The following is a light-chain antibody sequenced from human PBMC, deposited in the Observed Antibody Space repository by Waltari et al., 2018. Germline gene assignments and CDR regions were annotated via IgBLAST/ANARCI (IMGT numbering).Light chain of an antibody. CDR3: QQYYSTPLT. J-gene: IGKJ4*01. Sequence: DIVMTQSPDSLAVSLGERATINCKSSQRGLYSSNNKNYLAWYQQKPGQPPKLLIYWASTRESGVADRFSGSGCGTDFTLTISSLQAEDVAVYYCQQYYSTPLTFGGGTKVEIK. CDR2: WAS. CDR1: QRGLYSSNNKNY. V-gene: IGKV4-1*01.